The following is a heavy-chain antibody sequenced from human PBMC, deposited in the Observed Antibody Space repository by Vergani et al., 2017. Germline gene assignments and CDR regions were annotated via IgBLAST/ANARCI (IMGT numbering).Heavy chain of an antibody. Sequence: QVQLVESGGGLVKPGGSLRLSCAASGFTFSDYYMSWIRQAPGKGLEWVSYISSSSSYTNYADSVKGRFTISRDNAKNSLYLQMNSLRAEDTAVYYCARGTRYYDSSGYTYAFDIWGQGTMVTVSS. D-gene: IGHD3-22*01. CDR1: GFTFSDYY. V-gene: IGHV3-11*05. CDR2: ISSSSSYT. CDR3: ARGTRYYDSSGYTYAFDI. J-gene: IGHJ3*02.